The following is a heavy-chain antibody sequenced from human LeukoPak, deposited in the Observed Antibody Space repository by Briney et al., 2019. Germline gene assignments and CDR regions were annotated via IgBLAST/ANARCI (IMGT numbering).Heavy chain of an antibody. J-gene: IGHJ4*02. CDR3: TYGVTTQLSYFDY. Sequence: LGGSLRLSCAASGFTFSAYAIHWVRQAPGKGLVWVAVISYDGSNKYYADSVKGRFTISRDNSKNTLYLQMNSLRPEDTAVYYCTYGVTTQLSYFDYWGQGTLVTVSS. CDR1: GFTFSAYA. CDR2: ISYDGSNK. V-gene: IGHV3-30-3*01. D-gene: IGHD4-17*01.